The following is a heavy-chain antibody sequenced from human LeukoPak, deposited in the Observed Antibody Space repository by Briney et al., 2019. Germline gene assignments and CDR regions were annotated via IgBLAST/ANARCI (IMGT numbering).Heavy chain of an antibody. CDR1: GDSISSGNYY. J-gene: IGHJ5*02. Sequence: PSQTLSLTCTVSGDSISSGNYYWSWMQQPAGRGLEWIGRFSITGSTDYNPSLKSRVTISVDTSKNQFSLRLTSVTAADTAVYYCVRGFDPWGQGTLVTVSS. CDR2: FSITGST. V-gene: IGHV4-61*02. CDR3: VRGFDP.